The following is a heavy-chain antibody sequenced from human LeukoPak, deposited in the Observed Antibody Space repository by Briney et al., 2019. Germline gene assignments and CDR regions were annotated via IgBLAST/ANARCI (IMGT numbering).Heavy chain of an antibody. J-gene: IGHJ4*02. V-gene: IGHV1-69*04. CDR3: ARAVYYDSSGYYLDY. CDR2: IIPILGIA. D-gene: IGHD3-22*01. CDR1: GGTFSSYA. Sequence: GASVKVSCKASGGTFSSYAISWVRQAPGQGLEWMGRIIPILGIANYAQKFQGRVTITADKSTSTAYMELSSLRSEDTAVYYYARAVYYDSSGYYLDYWGQGTLVTVSS.